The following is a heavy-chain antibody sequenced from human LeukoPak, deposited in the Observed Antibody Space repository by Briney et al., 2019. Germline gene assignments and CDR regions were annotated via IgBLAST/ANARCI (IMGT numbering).Heavy chain of an antibody. CDR1: GFXFSSYA. CDR3: AKKRVAVAGTHYFDY. J-gene: IGHJ4*02. Sequence: GGSLRLSCAASGFXFSSYAMSWVRQAPGKGLEWVSGISGSGGSTYYADSVKGRFTISRDNSKNTLYLQMNSLRAEDTAVYYCAKKRVAVAGTHYFDYWGQGTLVTVSS. V-gene: IGHV3-23*01. D-gene: IGHD6-19*01. CDR2: ISGSGGST.